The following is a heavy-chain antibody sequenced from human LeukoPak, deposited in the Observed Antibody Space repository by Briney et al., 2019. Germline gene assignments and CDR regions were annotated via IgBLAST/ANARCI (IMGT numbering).Heavy chain of an antibody. CDR1: GGSISSSNW. J-gene: IGHJ5*02. CDR2: IYHSGST. CDR3: ARMGIAVAGTIRWFDP. Sequence: SGTLSLTCAVSGGSISSSNWWSWVRQPPGKGLEWIGEIYHSGSTNYNPSLKSRVTISVDKSKNQFSLKLSSVTAADTAVYYCARMGIAVAGTIRWFDPWGQGTLVTVSS. D-gene: IGHD6-19*01. V-gene: IGHV4-4*02.